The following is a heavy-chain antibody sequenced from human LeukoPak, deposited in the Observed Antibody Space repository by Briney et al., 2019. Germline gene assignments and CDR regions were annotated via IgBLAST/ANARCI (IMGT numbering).Heavy chain of an antibody. CDR2: IKPNSGEK. J-gene: IGHJ5*02. CDR3: ATNILVRDIINWFDP. CDR1: GYSFAYYY. D-gene: IGHD3-10*01. Sequence: ASVKVSCKASGYSFAYYYMHWVRQAPGQGLEWMGWIKPNSGEKRYAQKFQGRVNMTREKVIRKAYMELSSLRYDDTAVYYCATNILVRDIINWFDPWGQGTLVTVSS. V-gene: IGHV1-2*02.